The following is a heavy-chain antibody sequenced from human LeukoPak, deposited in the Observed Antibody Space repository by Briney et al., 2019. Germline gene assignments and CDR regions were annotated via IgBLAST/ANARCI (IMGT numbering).Heavy chain of an antibody. J-gene: IGHJ6*03. D-gene: IGHD3-10*01. CDR2: ISGSGGRT. CDR1: GFTFSRYG. Sequence: GGTLRLSCAASGFTFSRYGMSWVRQAPGRGLEWVSAISGSGGRTYYADSVKGRFTISRDNSKNTLYLQMNSLRAEDTAVYNCAKGDFYGSGRDYYYYMDVWGKGTTVTISS. CDR3: AKGDFYGSGRDYYYYMDV. V-gene: IGHV3-23*01.